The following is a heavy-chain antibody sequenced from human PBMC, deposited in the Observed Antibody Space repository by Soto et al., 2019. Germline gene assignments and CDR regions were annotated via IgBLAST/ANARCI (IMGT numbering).Heavy chain of an antibody. Sequence: PSETLSLTCTVSGGSISSGDYYWSWIRQPPGKGLEWIGYIYYSGSTYYNPSLKSRVTISVDTSKNQFSLKLTSVTAADTAVYYCARNYYYYYYYMDVWGEGTTVTVSS. CDR3: ARNYYYYYYYMDV. V-gene: IGHV4-30-4*01. CDR2: IYYSGST. J-gene: IGHJ6*03. CDR1: GGSISSGDYY.